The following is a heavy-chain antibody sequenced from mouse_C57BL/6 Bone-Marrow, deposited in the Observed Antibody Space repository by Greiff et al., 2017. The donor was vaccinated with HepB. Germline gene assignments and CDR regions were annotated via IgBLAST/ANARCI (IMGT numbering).Heavy chain of an antibody. J-gene: IGHJ2*01. CDR3: ARQDSSYFDY. CDR1: GFTFSDYY. D-gene: IGHD1-1*01. CDR2: ISNGGGST. V-gene: IGHV5-12*01. Sequence: DVKLVESGGGLVQPGGSLKLSCAASGFTFSDYYMYWVRQTPEKRLEWVAYISNGGGSTYYPDTVKGRFTISRDNAKNTLYLQMSRLKSEDTAMYYCARQDSSYFDYWGQGTTLTVSS.